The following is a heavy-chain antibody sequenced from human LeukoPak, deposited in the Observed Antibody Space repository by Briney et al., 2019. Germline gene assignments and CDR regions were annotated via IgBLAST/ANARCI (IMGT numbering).Heavy chain of an antibody. CDR1: GFTFSSYA. CDR3: AKDRSSGYDFWSGYQEPGNWFDP. J-gene: IGHJ5*02. Sequence: GGSLRLSCAASGFTFSSYAMSWVRQAPGKGLEWVSAISGSGGSTYYADSVKGRFTISRDNSKNTLYLQMNSLRAEDTAVYYCAKDRSSGYDFWSGYQEPGNWFDPWGQGTLVTVSS. V-gene: IGHV3-23*01. CDR2: ISGSGGST. D-gene: IGHD3-3*01.